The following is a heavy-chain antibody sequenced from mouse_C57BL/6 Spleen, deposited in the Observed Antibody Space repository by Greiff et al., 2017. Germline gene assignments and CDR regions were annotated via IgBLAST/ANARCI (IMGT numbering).Heavy chain of an antibody. J-gene: IGHJ1*03. CDR1: GFTFSDYG. V-gene: IGHV5-17*01. D-gene: IGHD1-1*01. Sequence: SGGGLVKPGGSLKLSCAASGFTFSDYGMHWVRQAPEKGLEWVAYISSGSSTIYYADTVKGRFTISRDNAKNTLFLQMTSLRSEDTAMYYCARTPITTVVYWYFDVWGTGTTVTVSS. CDR3: ARTPITTVVYWYFDV. CDR2: ISSGSSTI.